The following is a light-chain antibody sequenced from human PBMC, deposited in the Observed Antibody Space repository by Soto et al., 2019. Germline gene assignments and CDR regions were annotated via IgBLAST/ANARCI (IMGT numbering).Light chain of an antibody. CDR2: DVS. CDR3: NSYTSSSTYV. V-gene: IGLV2-14*03. CDR1: SIDVGGYNY. J-gene: IGLJ1*01. Sequence: QSALTQPASVSGSPGQSITISCTGTSIDVGGYNYVSWYQHHPGKAPKLLIYDVSSRPSGVSSRFSASKSANTASLTISGLQAEDEADYYCNSYTSSSTYVFGTGTKLTVL.